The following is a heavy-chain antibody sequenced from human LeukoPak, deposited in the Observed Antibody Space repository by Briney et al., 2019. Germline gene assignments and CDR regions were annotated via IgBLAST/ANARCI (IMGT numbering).Heavy chain of an antibody. CDR3: ARIAAYPSAFDI. CDR2: IYYSGST. Sequence: SETLSLTCTVSGGSISSYYWSWVRQPPGKGLEWIGYIYYSGSTNYNPSLKSRVTISVDTSKNQFSLKLSSVTAADTAVYYCARIAAYPSAFDIWGQGTMVTVSS. CDR1: GGSISSYY. V-gene: IGHV4-59*01. J-gene: IGHJ3*02. D-gene: IGHD6-13*01.